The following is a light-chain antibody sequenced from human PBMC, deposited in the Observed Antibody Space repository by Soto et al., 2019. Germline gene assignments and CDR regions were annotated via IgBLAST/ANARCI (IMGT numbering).Light chain of an antibody. CDR1: QSLSNH. Sequence: EIVMTQSPATLSVSPGERATLSCRASQSLSNHLAWYQQKPGQAPRLLIYFTSTGATGIPARFSGSGSGTDFTLTISSLQSEDFAVYYCQQYNTWPLTFGGGTTVEPK. CDR2: FTS. CDR3: QQYNTWPLT. V-gene: IGKV3-15*01. J-gene: IGKJ4*01.